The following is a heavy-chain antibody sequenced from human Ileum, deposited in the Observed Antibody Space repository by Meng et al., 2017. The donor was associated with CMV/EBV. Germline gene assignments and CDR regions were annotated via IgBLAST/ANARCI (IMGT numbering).Heavy chain of an antibody. Sequence: ASGFTFSRCAMHCVHQAPGKGLEWVAAISHNGSSTYHADSVKGRFSISRENSKNTLYVQMNSLRAEDTAVYYCARDSGYGSGWGLDYWGQGTLVTVSS. CDR3: ARDSGYGSGWGLDY. V-gene: IGHV3-30*04. J-gene: IGHJ4*02. D-gene: IGHD6-19*01. CDR1: GFTFSRCA. CDR2: ISHNGSST.